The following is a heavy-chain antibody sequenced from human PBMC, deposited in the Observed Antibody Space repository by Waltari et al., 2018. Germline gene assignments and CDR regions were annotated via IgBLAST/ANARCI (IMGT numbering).Heavy chain of an antibody. Sequence: QLQLQESGPGLVTPSETLSLTCTVSGCSISSSSYYWGWIRQPPGKGLEWIGSIYHSGSTYYNPSLKSRVTISVDTSKNQFSLKLSSVTAADTAVYYCARPLGGSGSYPFDYWGQGTLVTVSS. CDR2: IYHSGST. CDR1: GCSISSSSYY. J-gene: IGHJ4*02. D-gene: IGHD3-10*01. V-gene: IGHV4-39*07. CDR3: ARPLGGSGSYPFDY.